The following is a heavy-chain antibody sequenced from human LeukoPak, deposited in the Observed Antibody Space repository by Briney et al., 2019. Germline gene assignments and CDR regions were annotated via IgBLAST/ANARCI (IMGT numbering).Heavy chain of an antibody. CDR2: IKSKSDGGTT. V-gene: IGHV3-15*01. CDR1: VFTFSNAL. J-gene: IGHJ3*01. CDR3: TTWDGVD. D-gene: IGHD1-26*01. Sequence: PGGSLRLSCAASVFTFSNALMTWVRQAPGKGLEWLGHIKSKSDGGTTDCAAPFKGRFTISRDDSRNTLYLQMNSLKTEDTAVYYCTTWDGVDWGQGTMVTVSS.